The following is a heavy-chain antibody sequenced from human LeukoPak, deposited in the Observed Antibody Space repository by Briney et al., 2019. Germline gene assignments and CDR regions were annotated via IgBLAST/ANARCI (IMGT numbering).Heavy chain of an antibody. CDR2: INPNSGGT. J-gene: IGHJ4*02. Sequence: GASVKVSCKASGYTFTGYYMHWVRQAPGQGLEWMGWINPNSGGTNYAQKFQGRVTMTRDTSISTAYMELSRLRSEDTAVYYCARGKASVAAAVPAFDYWGQGTLVTVSS. CDR3: ARGKASVAAAVPAFDY. CDR1: GYTFTGYY. D-gene: IGHD6-13*01. V-gene: IGHV1-2*02.